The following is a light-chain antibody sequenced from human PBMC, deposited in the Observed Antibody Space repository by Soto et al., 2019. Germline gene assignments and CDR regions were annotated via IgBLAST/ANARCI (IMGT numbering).Light chain of an antibody. Sequence: EIVLTQSPATLSLSPGERATLSCRASQSVGSYLTWYQQKPGQAPRLLIYDASNRAAGVPARFRCSGSGTDFTLTISSLEPEDFAVYYCQQRSNWPRTFGQGTKVDIK. J-gene: IGKJ1*01. CDR2: DAS. V-gene: IGKV3-11*01. CDR1: QSVGSY. CDR3: QQRSNWPRT.